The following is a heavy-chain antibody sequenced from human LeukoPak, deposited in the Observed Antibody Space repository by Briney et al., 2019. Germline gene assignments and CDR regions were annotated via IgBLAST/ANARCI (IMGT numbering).Heavy chain of an antibody. J-gene: IGHJ4*02. CDR3: ARVVSKGIGDFDY. CDR1: GYTFTDYY. D-gene: IGHD3-22*01. V-gene: IGHV1-2*06. Sequence: ASVKVSCKASGYTFTDYYMHWVRQAPGQGLEWMGRINPNSGGTNYAQKFQGRVTMTRDTSISTAYMELSRLRSDDTAVYYCARVVSKGIGDFDYWGQGTLVTVSS. CDR2: INPNSGGT.